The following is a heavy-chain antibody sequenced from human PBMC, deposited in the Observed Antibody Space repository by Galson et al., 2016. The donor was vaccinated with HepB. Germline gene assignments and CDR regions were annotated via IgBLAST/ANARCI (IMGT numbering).Heavy chain of an antibody. CDR2: VYHVGST. Sequence: ETLSLTCAVSGDSITSNNWWTWVRQTPGKGLEWIGEVYHVGSTNYNPSLKSRVSISIDKSKTQFSLNLTSVTAADTAMYYCARDKYSAWLRGMEVWGQGTTVTVSS. J-gene: IGHJ6*02. CDR3: ARDKYSAWLRGMEV. CDR1: GDSITSNNW. V-gene: IGHV4-4*02. D-gene: IGHD3-22*01.